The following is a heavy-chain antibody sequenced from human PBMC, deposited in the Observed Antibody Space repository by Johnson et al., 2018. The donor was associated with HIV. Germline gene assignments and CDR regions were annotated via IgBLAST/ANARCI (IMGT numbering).Heavy chain of an antibody. D-gene: IGHD5-12*01. Sequence: QVQLVESGGGLVQPGRSLRLSCAASGFTFDDYAMHWVRQAPGKGLEWVAVISYDGSNKYYADSVKGRFTISRDNSKNTLYLQMNSLRAEDTAVYYCARGRPATWGSHDAFDIWGQGTMVTVSS. J-gene: IGHJ3*02. CDR3: ARGRPATWGSHDAFDI. CDR1: GFTFDDYA. CDR2: ISYDGSNK. V-gene: IGHV3-30-3*01.